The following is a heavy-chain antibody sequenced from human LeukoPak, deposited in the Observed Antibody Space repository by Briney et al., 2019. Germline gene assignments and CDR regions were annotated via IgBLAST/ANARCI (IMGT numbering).Heavy chain of an antibody. CDR2: INPKSGGT. J-gene: IGHJ5*02. V-gene: IGHV1-2*02. CDR3: ARSMVVRGVMGNYFDP. CDR1: GYTFTGYF. D-gene: IGHD3-10*01. Sequence: GASVKVSCKASGYTFTGYFIHWVRQAPGQGLEWMGWINPKSGGTNYQQKFQDRVTMTRDTSTTTAYMEMSRLRSDDTAVYYCARSMVVRGVMGNYFDPWGQGTLVTVSS.